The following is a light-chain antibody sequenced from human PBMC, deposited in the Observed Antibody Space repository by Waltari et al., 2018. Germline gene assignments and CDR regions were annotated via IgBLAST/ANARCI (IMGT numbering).Light chain of an antibody. CDR1: QSISSN. V-gene: IGKV3-15*01. CDR3: QQYKHWPPLT. J-gene: IGKJ4*01. Sequence: EIVMTQSPATLAVSPGERATLSCRASQSISSNLAWYQQKPGQAPRPLIYAASTRATGIPARFSGSGSGTEFPLTISSLQSEDFAAYYCQQYKHWPPLTFGGGTKVEIK. CDR2: AAS.